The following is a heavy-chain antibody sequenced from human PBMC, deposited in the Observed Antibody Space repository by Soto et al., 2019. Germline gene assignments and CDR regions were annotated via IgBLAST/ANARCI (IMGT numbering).Heavy chain of an antibody. CDR1: GFTLDDYA. Sequence: GGTRRLSCAASGFTLDDYAMHWVRQAPGKGLEWVSGISWNSGSIGYADSVKGRFTISRDNAKNSLYLQMNSLRAEDTALYYCAKDHFMGYCSGGSCGWFDPWGQGTLVTVSS. V-gene: IGHV3-9*01. D-gene: IGHD2-15*01. CDR3: AKDHFMGYCSGGSCGWFDP. J-gene: IGHJ5*02. CDR2: ISWNSGSI.